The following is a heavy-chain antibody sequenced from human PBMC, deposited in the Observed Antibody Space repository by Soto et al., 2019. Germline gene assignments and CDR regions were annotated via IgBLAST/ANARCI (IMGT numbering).Heavy chain of an antibody. V-gene: IGHV3-23*01. CDR3: AKERLILTMVVVGAFDV. Sequence: EGSLRLSCSASGFSFNDHAMTWVRQAPGKGLGWHAGISGGGCTPHYADLVKGRFTISRDNSKDTVYLPMNSLRADDTAVYYCAKERLILTMVVVGAFDVWGLGTMVTVS. D-gene: IGHD3-22*01. CDR2: ISGGGCTP. CDR1: GFSFNDHA. J-gene: IGHJ3*01.